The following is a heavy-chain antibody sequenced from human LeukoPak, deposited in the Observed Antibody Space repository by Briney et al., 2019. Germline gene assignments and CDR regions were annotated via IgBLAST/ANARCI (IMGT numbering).Heavy chain of an antibody. CDR3: AHSVRFLEWLLPSAFDI. D-gene: IGHD3-3*01. V-gene: IGHV2-5*01. J-gene: IGHJ3*02. Sequence: ESGPTLVNPTQTLTLTCTFSGFSLSTSGVGVGWIRQPPGKALEWLALIYWNDDKRYSPSLKSRLTITKDTSKNQVVLTMTNMDPVDTATYYCAHSVRFLEWLLPSAFDIWGQGTMVTVSS. CDR2: IYWNDDK. CDR1: GFSLSTSGVG.